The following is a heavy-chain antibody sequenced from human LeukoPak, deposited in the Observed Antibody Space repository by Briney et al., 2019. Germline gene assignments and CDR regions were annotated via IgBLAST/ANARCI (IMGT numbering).Heavy chain of an antibody. CDR1: GFTFSSYS. D-gene: IGHD3-16*01. CDR3: ARDLGGWFFDY. CDR2: ISSSRSYI. V-gene: IGHV3-21*01. J-gene: IGHJ4*02. Sequence: GGSLRLSCAASGFTFSSYSINWVRQAPGKGLEWVSSISSSRSYIHYADSVKGRFTISRDDAKNSLYLQMSNLRAEDTAVYYCARDLGGWFFDYWGQGTLVTVSS.